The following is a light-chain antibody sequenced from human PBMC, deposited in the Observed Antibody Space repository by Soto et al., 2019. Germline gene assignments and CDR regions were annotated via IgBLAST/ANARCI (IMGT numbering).Light chain of an antibody. Sequence: QSALTQPASVSGSPGQSITTSCTGTSSDVGGYNFVCWFQQHPGKVPKLLIYEVSNRPSGVSNRFSGSKSGNTASLTISGLQPEDEADYYCTSYTKTSPLVFGTGTKVTVL. CDR3: TSYTKTSPLV. CDR2: EVS. V-gene: IGLV2-14*01. CDR1: SSDVGGYNF. J-gene: IGLJ1*01.